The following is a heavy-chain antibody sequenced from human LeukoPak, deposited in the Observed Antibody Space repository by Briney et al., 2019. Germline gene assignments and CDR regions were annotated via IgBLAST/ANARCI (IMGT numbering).Heavy chain of an antibody. CDR2: IYHSGST. CDR1: GGXISSSNW. CDR3: ARGGGLLWFGELSPFDY. D-gene: IGHD3-10*01. J-gene: IGHJ4*02. Sequence: PSGTLSLTCAVSGGXISSSNWWSWVRQPPGKGLERIGEIYHSGSTNYNPSLKSRVTISVDKSKYQFSLKLSSVTAADTAVYYCARGGGLLWFGELSPFDYWGQGTLVTVSS. V-gene: IGHV4-4*02.